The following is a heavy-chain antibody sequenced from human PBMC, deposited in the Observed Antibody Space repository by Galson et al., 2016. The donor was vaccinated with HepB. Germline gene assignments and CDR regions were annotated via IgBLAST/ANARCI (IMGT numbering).Heavy chain of an antibody. CDR3: ARDQVYGSGSKNKVDS. J-gene: IGHJ4*02. V-gene: IGHV3-33*01. D-gene: IGHD3-10*01. CDR1: GFTFRSYG. CDR2: IWNDGSKK. Sequence: SLRLSCAASGFTFRSYGMHWVRQAPGKGLEWVAVIWNDGSKKYYADSVRGRFTISRDNSKNTLYLQMNSLRAEDTAPYYCARDQVYGSGSKNKVDSWGQGTLVTVSS.